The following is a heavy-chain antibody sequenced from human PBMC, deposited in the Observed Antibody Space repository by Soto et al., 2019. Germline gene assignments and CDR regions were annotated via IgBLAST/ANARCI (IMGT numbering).Heavy chain of an antibody. Sequence: SVKVSCKASGGTFSSYAISWVRQAPGQGLEWMGGIIPIFGTANYAQKFQGRVTITADESTSTAYMELSSLRSEDTAVYYCARDLPPSYYYDSSGYYYGPIWGQGTMVTV. CDR1: GGTFSSYA. CDR3: ARDLPPSYYYDSSGYYYGPI. CDR2: IIPIFGTA. J-gene: IGHJ3*02. V-gene: IGHV1-69*13. D-gene: IGHD3-22*01.